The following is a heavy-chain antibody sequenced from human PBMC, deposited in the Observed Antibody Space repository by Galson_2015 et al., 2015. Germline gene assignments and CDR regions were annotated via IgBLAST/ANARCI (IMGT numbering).Heavy chain of an antibody. V-gene: IGHV3-21*01. D-gene: IGHD6-6*01. CDR1: GFTFSIYG. CDR3: ARDLDSGSSGLGY. CDR2: ISGSSGST. J-gene: IGHJ4*02. Sequence: SLRLSCAASGFTFSIYGMNWVRQAPGKGLEWVSFISGSSGSTYYADSVEGRFTISRDNAKNSLYLLMNSLRAEDTAVYYCARDLDSGSSGLGYWGQGTLVTASS.